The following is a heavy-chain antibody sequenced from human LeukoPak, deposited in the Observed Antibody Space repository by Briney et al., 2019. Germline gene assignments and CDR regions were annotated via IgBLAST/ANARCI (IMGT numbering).Heavy chain of an antibody. CDR3: ARDQVVVIGRNYYYYMDV. D-gene: IGHD3-22*01. CDR1: GFTFSSYW. V-gene: IGHV3-7*01. CDR2: IKQDGSEK. J-gene: IGHJ6*03. Sequence: PGGSLRLSCAASGFTFSSYWMSWVRQAPGKGLEWVANIKQDGSEKYYVDSVKGRFTISRDNAKNSLYLQMNSLRAEDTAVYYCARDQVVVIGRNYYYYMDVWGKGTTVTVSS.